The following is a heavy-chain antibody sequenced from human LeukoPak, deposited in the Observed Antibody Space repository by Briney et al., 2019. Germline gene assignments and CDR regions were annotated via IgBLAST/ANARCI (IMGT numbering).Heavy chain of an antibody. Sequence: SETLSLTCTVSGGSIGSHYWSWIRQPPGKGLEWIGYIYDSGNTHYNPSLKSRVTISVDTSKNQFSLKLSSVTAADTAVYYCARDSGYGMDVWGQGTTVTVS. V-gene: IGHV4-59*11. CDR3: ARDSGYGMDV. CDR1: GGSIGSHY. J-gene: IGHJ6*02. D-gene: IGHD6-19*01. CDR2: IYDSGNT.